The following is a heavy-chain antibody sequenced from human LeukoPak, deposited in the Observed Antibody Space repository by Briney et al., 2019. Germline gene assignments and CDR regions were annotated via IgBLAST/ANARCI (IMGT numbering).Heavy chain of an antibody. D-gene: IGHD3-16*01. CDR1: GGSFSGYY. J-gene: IGHJ3*02. Sequence: SETLSLTCAVYGGSFSGYYWSWIRQPPGKGLEWIGEINHSGSTNYNPSLKSRVTISVDTSKNQFSLELSSVTAADTAVYYCARVARLGRPEWGRSLDIWGQGTMVTVYS. CDR2: INHSGST. CDR3: ARVARLGRPEWGRSLDI. V-gene: IGHV4-34*01.